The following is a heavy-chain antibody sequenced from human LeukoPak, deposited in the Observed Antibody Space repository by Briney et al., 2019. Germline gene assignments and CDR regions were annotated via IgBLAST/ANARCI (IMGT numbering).Heavy chain of an antibody. CDR2: IRYDGSNK. CDR3: AXDXFPMIVVVITTGFXX. CDR1: GFTFSSYG. V-gene: IGHV3-30*02. J-gene: IGHJ4*02. D-gene: IGHD3-22*01. Sequence: GGSLRLSCAASGFTFSSYGMHWVRQAPGKGLEWVAFIRYDGSNKYYADSVKGRFTISRDNSKNTLYLQMNSLRAEDTAVYYCAXDXFPMIVVVITTGFXXXGQGTLXXX.